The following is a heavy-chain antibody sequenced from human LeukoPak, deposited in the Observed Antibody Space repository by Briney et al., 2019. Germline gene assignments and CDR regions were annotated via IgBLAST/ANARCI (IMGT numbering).Heavy chain of an antibody. J-gene: IGHJ4*02. CDR2: ISSSSSYI. CDR3: ARFPSYYDYVWGSYTPY. CDR1: GFTLSSYS. V-gene: IGHV3-21*01. D-gene: IGHD3-16*01. Sequence: PGGSLRLSCAASGFTLSSYSMNWVRQAPGKGLEWVSSISSSSSYIYYADSVKGRFTISRDNAKNSLYLQMNSLRAEDTAVYYCARFPSYYDYVWGSYTPYWGQGTLVTVSS.